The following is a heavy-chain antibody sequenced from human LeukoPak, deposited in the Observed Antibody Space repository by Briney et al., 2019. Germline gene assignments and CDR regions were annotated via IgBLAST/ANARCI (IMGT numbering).Heavy chain of an antibody. CDR1: GXTFRSYA. CDR3: AREIFNAFDI. J-gene: IGHJ3*02. V-gene: IGHV3-30-3*01. CDR2: ISYDGSNE. Sequence: GRSLRLSCAASGXTFRSYAMHWVRQVPGKGLEWVAVISYDGSNEDYADSVKGRLTISRDNSKNTLYLQMNSLRIEDTAVYYCAREIFNAFDIWGQGTMVTVSS.